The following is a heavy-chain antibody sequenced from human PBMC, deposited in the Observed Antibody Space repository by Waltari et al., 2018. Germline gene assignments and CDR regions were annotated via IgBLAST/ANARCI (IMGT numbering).Heavy chain of an antibody. CDR2: INGNSGST. D-gene: IGHD3-10*01. CDR1: GCSFSSYW. Sequence: QVQLQESGPGLVKPSETLSLTCAVSGCSFSSYWWSWIRQPPGKGLEWIGEINGNSGSTNYNPSLKSRVTISKDASKNQFSLKLSSVTAADTAVYYCARAPSGSWSYFDYWGQGVLVTVSS. CDR3: ARAPSGSWSYFDY. V-gene: IGHV4-59*12. J-gene: IGHJ4*02.